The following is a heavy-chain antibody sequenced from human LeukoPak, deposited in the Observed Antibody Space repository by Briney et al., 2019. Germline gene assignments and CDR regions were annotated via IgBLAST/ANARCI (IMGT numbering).Heavy chain of an antibody. CDR1: GGTFSSYD. CDR2: IMPMFGKT. D-gene: IGHD3-22*01. Sequence: ASVKVSCKASGGTFSSYDISWVRQAPGQGLEWMGGIMPMFGKTNYAQKFQGRVTTTADKATSTAYMELSSLRSEDTAVYYCARGFPPRMYYDSSGYYSYYFDYWGQGSLVTVSS. V-gene: IGHV1-69*06. J-gene: IGHJ4*02. CDR3: ARGFPPRMYYDSSGYYSYYFDY.